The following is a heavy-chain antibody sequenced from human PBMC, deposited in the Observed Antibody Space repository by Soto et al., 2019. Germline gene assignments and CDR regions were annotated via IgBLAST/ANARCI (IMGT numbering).Heavy chain of an antibody. CDR2: MSHSGGT. V-gene: IGHV4-34*01. CDR1: GGFVSSGSYY. Sequence: QVQLQQWGAGLLKPSETLSLTCAVYGGFVSSGSYYWSWIRQPPGKGLEWIGEMSHSGGTHFNPSLKRRGTIPVDTSQNQFSLKMSSVTAADTSLYYCARVERGTATTVVDAFDIWVPGTMVTVSS. D-gene: IGHD1-1*01. J-gene: IGHJ3*02. CDR3: ARVERGTATTVVDAFDI.